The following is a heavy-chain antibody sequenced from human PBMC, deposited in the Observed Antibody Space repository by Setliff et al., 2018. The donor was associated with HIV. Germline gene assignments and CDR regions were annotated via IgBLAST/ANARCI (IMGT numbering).Heavy chain of an antibody. CDR1: GFIFRSYN. J-gene: IGHJ4*02. V-gene: IGHV3-21*01. Sequence: GSLRLSCAASGFIFRSYNIYWVRRAPGKGLEWISSISGSSAYIYYADSAKGRFTISRGNAKNSLYLQMNSLRAEDTAVYYCARDLSPGITAPLDYWGQGALVTVSS. CDR3: ARDLSPGITAPLDY. CDR2: ISGSSAYI. D-gene: IGHD6-13*01.